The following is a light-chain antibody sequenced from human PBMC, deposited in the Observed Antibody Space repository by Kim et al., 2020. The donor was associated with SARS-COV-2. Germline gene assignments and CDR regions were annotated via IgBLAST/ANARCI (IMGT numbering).Light chain of an antibody. J-gene: IGLJ1*01. CDR3: SSYTSSSTNYV. V-gene: IGLV2-14*03. Sequence: SITISSTGTSSDVGAYNYVSWYQQHPGKAPELVIYDVSNRPSGVSNRFSGSKSGNTASLTISGLQAEDEADYYCSSYTSSSTNYVFGTGTKVTVL. CDR2: DVS. CDR1: SSDVGAYNY.